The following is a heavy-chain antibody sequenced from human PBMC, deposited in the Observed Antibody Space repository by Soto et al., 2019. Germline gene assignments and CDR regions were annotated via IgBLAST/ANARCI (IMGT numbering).Heavy chain of an antibody. Sequence: QVQLVESGGGVVQPGRSLRLSCAASGFTFSSYAMHWVRQAPGKGLEWLAVISYDGSNKYYADSVKGRFTISRDNSKNTLYLQMNSLRAEDTAVYYCARDRIYSSSWHDYWGQGTLVTVSS. V-gene: IGHV3-30-3*01. CDR1: GFTFSSYA. D-gene: IGHD6-13*01. CDR2: ISYDGSNK. J-gene: IGHJ4*02. CDR3: ARDRIYSSSWHDY.